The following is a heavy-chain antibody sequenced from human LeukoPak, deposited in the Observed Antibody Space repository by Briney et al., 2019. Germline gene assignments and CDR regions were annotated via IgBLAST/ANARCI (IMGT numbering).Heavy chain of an antibody. V-gene: IGHV3-11*04. CDR1: GFTFTDVW. CDR3: ARDYNFDY. CDR2: ISSSGSAI. J-gene: IGHJ4*02. Sequence: PGGSLRLSCAASGFTFTDVWMTWVRQAPGKGLEWISYISSSGSAIYYADSVKGRFTISRDNAKNSLYLQMNSLRAEDTAVYYCARDYNFDYWGQGTLVTVSS.